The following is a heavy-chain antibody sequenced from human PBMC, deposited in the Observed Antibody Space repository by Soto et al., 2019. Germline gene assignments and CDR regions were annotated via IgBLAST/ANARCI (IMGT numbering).Heavy chain of an antibody. J-gene: IGHJ3*02. D-gene: IGHD3-3*01. V-gene: IGHV1-2*04. Sequence: GASVKVSCKASGYTFTGYYMHWVRQAPGQGLEWMGWINPNSGGTNYAQKFQGWVTMTRDTSISTAYMELSRLRSDDTAVYYCARGEGDRYYDFWSGYYGSWAFDIWGQGTMVTVSS. CDR3: ARGEGDRYYDFWSGYYGSWAFDI. CDR2: INPNSGGT. CDR1: GYTFTGYY.